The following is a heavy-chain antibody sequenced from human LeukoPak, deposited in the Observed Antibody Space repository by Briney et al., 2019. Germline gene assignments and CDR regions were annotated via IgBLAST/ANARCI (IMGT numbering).Heavy chain of an antibody. CDR1: GFTFSSYA. J-gene: IGHJ4*02. CDR3: AKAGDGSYYDSRGYYFDF. V-gene: IGHV3-23*01. Sequence: PGGSLRLSCAASGFTFSSYAMSWVRQAPGKGLEWVSAVSSSGDTTYYADSVKGRFTISRGNSKNTMFLQMNSLRAVDTAVYFCAKAGDGSYYDSRGYYFDFWGQGTLVTVSS. CDR2: VSSSGDTT. D-gene: IGHD3-22*01.